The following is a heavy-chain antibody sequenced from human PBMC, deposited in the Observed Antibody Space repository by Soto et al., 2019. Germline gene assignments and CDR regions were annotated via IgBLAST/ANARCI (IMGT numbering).Heavy chain of an antibody. V-gene: IGHV4-39*01. CDR3: ASPLAAEGY. D-gene: IGHD6-13*01. J-gene: IGHJ4*02. Sequence: SETLSLTCSVSGGSISSSSYYLGWIRQPPGKGLEWIGSIYYSGSTYYNPSLKSRVTISVDTSKNQFSLKLSSVTAADTAVYYCASPLAAEGYWGQGTLVTVSS. CDR2: IYYSGST. CDR1: GGSISSSSYY.